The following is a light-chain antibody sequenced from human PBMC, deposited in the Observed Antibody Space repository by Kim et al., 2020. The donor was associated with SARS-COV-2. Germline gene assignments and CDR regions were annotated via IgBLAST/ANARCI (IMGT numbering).Light chain of an antibody. CDR1: NIGSKS. Sequence: SYELTQPPSVSVAPGKTARITCGGNNIGSKSVHWYQQKPGQAPVLVIYYDSDRPSGIPERFSGSNSGNTATLTISRVEAGDEADYYCQVWDSSSDRLWVF. J-gene: IGLJ3*02. CDR2: YDS. CDR3: QVWDSSSDRLWV. V-gene: IGLV3-21*04.